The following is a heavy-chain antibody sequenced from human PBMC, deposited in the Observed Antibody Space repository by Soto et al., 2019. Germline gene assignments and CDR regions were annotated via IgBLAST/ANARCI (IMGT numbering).Heavy chain of an antibody. CDR3: ARVVYGDFDY. V-gene: IGHV4-61*01. J-gene: IGHJ4*02. CDR1: GDSVSSGSHY. D-gene: IGHD4-17*01. CDR2: IFYSGST. Sequence: QVQLQESGPGLVKPSETLSLTCIVPGDSVSSGSHYWSWIRQPPGKGLEWIGHIFYSGSTNYNPSLKSRVSISVDTSKNQFSLNLNSVTAADTAVYYCARVVYGDFDYWGQGTLVTVSS.